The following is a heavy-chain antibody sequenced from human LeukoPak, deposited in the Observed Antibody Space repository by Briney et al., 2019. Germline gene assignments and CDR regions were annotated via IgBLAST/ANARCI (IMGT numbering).Heavy chain of an antibody. D-gene: IGHD5-18*01. Sequence: PGGSLRHSCAASGFTFSSYGMHWVRQAPGKGLEWVAVISYDGSNKYYADSVKGRFTISRDNSKNTLYLQMNSLRAEDTAVYYCAKVGIQLWFFDYWGQGTLVTVSS. CDR3: AKVGIQLWFFDY. CDR2: ISYDGSNK. V-gene: IGHV3-30*18. CDR1: GFTFSSYG. J-gene: IGHJ4*02.